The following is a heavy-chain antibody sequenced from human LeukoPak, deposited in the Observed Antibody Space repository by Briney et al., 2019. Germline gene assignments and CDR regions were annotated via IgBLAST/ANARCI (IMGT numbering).Heavy chain of an antibody. CDR3: ARDSPVGLYDSSGYYYPYGMDV. CDR2: INPNSGGT. D-gene: IGHD3-22*01. V-gene: IGHV1-2*02. J-gene: IGHJ6*02. Sequence: SVTVSCKASGYTFTGYYMHWVRQAPGQGLEWMGWINPNSGGTNYAQKFQGRVTMTRDTSISTAYMELSRLRSDDTAVYYCARDSPVGLYDSSGYYYPYGMDVWGQGTTVTVSS. CDR1: GYTFTGYY.